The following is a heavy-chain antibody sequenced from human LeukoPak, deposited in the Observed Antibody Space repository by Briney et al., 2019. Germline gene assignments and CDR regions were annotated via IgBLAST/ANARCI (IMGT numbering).Heavy chain of an antibody. Sequence: GGSLRLTCAASGFTFSSYSMNWVRQAPGKGLEWVSSISSSSSYIYYADSVKGRFTISRDNAKSSLYLQMNSLRAEDTAVYYCARGIKQQLASDYWGQGTLVTVSS. CDR2: ISSSSSYI. CDR3: ARGIKQQLASDY. CDR1: GFTFSSYS. V-gene: IGHV3-21*01. D-gene: IGHD6-13*01. J-gene: IGHJ4*02.